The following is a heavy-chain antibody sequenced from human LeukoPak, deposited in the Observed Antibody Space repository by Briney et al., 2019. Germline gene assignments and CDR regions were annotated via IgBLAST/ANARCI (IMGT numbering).Heavy chain of an antibody. CDR2: FHHSGNT. V-gene: IGHV4-59*03. J-gene: IGHJ4*02. D-gene: IGHD6-19*01. Sequence: PSETLSLTCTVAGGSISSYYWTWSRQPPGKGLEWIGHFHHSGNTSYNPALKSRITLSVDTSKNEFSLKMSSVTAADTAVYYCAAGRQWLVYDFWGQGALVTVSS. CDR3: AAGRQWLVYDF. CDR1: GGSISSYY.